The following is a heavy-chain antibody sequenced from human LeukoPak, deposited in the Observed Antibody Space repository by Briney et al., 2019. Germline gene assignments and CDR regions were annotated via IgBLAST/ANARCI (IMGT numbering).Heavy chain of an antibody. J-gene: IGHJ4*02. D-gene: IGHD4/OR15-4a*01. V-gene: IGHV3-11*01. CDR3: ARHMVITPFDS. Sequence: PGGSLRLSCAVSGFLLRDYYFSWVRQAPGQGLEWLSFISASGNIIHYEDSVKGRFTISRDDAKNSVFLQMDSLRTDDTALYYCARHMVITPFDSWGQGTLVIVSS. CDR1: GFLLRDYY. CDR2: ISASGNII.